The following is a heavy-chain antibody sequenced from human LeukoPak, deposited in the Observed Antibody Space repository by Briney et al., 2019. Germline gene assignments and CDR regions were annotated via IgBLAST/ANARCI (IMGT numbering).Heavy chain of an antibody. D-gene: IGHD4-11*01. CDR1: GGSISSGSYS. CDR3: AREFPTAPYWYFDL. J-gene: IGHJ2*01. Sequence: SETLSLTCAVSGGSISSGSYSWSWIRQPPGKGLEWIGYIYHSGSTYYNPSLKSRVTISVDTSKNQFSLKLSSVTAADTAVYYCAREFPTAPYWYFDLWGRGTLVTVSS. CDR2: IYHSGST. V-gene: IGHV4-30-2*01.